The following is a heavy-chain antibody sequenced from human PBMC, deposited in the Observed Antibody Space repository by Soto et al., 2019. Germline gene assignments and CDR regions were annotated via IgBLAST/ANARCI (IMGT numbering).Heavy chain of an antibody. Sequence: QLQLQESGPGLVKPSETLSLTCTVSDGSISSSSCYWGWSRPPPGKGLGGCGSIYYSGSNYYNPPTIRLVTTSEDTSKIHDPLKLSSVTDADPAEYYGARHPRRRELPFDYWCQGTLVTVSS. CDR1: DGSISSSSCY. D-gene: IGHD1-7*01. J-gene: IGHJ4*02. CDR2: IYYSGSN. V-gene: IGHV4-39*02. CDR3: ARHPRRRELPFDY.